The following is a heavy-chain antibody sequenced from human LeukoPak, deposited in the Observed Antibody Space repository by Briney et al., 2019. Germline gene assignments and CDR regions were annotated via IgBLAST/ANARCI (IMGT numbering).Heavy chain of an antibody. D-gene: IGHD3-10*01. CDR2: IYPGDSDT. J-gene: IGHJ6*04. V-gene: IGHV5-51*01. Sequence: GESLNISSTSSGYSFTSYWICWVRQMPGKGLEWMVIIYPGDSDTRYSPSFQGQVTISADKSISTAYLQWSSLKASDTAMYYCARHYYYYGSGSYYYGMDVWGKGTTVTVSS. CDR3: ARHYYYYGSGSYYYGMDV. CDR1: GYSFTSYW.